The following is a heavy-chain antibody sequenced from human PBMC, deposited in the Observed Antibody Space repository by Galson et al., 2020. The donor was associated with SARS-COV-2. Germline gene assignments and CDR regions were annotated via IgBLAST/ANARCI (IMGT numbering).Heavy chain of an antibody. Sequence: GESLKISCKVSGYTLTELSMHWVRQAPGKGLEWMGGFDPEDGETIYAQKFQGRVTMTEDTSTDTAYMELSSLRSEDTAVYYCATARPLGHVNWFDPWGQGTLVTVYS. CDR2: FDPEDGET. CDR3: ATARPLGHVNWFDP. J-gene: IGHJ5*02. CDR1: GYTLTELS. V-gene: IGHV1-24*01.